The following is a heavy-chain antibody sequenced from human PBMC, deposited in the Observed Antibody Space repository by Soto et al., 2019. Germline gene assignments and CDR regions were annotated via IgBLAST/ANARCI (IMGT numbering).Heavy chain of an antibody. CDR3: ARDATTVTDFDY. D-gene: IGHD4-17*01. CDR1: GFTFSSYS. V-gene: IGHV3-48*01. CDR2: ISSSSSTI. Sequence: EVQLVESGGGLVQPGGSLRLSCAASGFTFSSYSMNWVRQAPGKGLEWVSYISSSSSTIYYADSVKGRFTISSDNAKNSLYPQMNSLRAEDTAVYYWARDATTVTDFDYWCQGPLVTASS. J-gene: IGHJ4*02.